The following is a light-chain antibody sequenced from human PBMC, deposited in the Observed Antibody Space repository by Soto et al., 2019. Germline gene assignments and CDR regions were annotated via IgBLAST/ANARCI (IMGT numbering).Light chain of an antibody. CDR1: SSDVGSYNL. CDR3: CSYAGSSTLVV. CDR2: EGS. V-gene: IGLV2-23*01. J-gene: IGLJ2*01. Sequence: QSVLTQPASVSGSPGQSITISCTGTSSDVGSYNLVSWYQQHPGKAPKLMIYEGSKRPSGVSNRFSGSKSRNTASLTISGLQAEDEADYYCCSYAGSSTLVVFGGGTKLTVL.